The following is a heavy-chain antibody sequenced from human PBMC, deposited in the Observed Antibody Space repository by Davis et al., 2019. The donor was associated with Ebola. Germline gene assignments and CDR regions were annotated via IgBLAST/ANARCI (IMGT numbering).Heavy chain of an antibody. V-gene: IGHV4-59*01. CDR3: ARARAFCTGGVCYDYYYGMDV. Sequence: SETLSLTCTVSGGSISSYYWSWIQQPPGKGLEWIGYIYYSGSTNYNPSLKSRVTISVDTSKNQFSLKLSSVTAADTAVYYCARARAFCTGGVCYDYYYGMDVWGQGTTVTVSS. CDR2: IYYSGST. D-gene: IGHD2-8*02. CDR1: GGSISSYY. J-gene: IGHJ6*02.